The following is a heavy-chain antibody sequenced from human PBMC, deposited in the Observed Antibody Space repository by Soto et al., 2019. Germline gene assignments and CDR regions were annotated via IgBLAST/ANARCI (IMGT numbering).Heavy chain of an antibody. CDR3: AMGEAVATPRVFDP. CDR2: IWYDGSNK. Sequence: QVQLVESGGGVVQPGRSLRLSCAASGFTFSSYGMHWVRQAPGKGLEWVAVIWYDGSNKYYADSVKGRFTISRDNSKNTLYLQMNSLRAEDTAVYYCAMGEAVATPRVFDPWGQGTLVTASS. CDR1: GFTFSSYG. D-gene: IGHD6-19*01. V-gene: IGHV3-33*01. J-gene: IGHJ5*02.